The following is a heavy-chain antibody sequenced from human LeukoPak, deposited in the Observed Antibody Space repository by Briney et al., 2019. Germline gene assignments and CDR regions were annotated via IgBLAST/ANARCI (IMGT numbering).Heavy chain of an antibody. CDR1: GFTFANYA. CDR3: AKGYYYGSGSYPYLNWFDP. V-gene: IGHV3-9*01. CDR2: ISWNSGSI. Sequence: GGSLRLSCAGSGFTFANYAMHWVRQAPGKGLEWVSGISWNSGSIGYADSVKGRFTISRDNAKNSLYLQMNSLRAEDTALYYCAKGYYYGSGSYPYLNWFDPWGQGTLVTVSS. J-gene: IGHJ5*02. D-gene: IGHD3-10*01.